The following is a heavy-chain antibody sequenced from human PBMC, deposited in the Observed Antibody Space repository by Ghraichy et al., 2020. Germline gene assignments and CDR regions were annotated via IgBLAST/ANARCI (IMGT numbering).Heavy chain of an antibody. D-gene: IGHD1-26*01. CDR3: AHTEYREPWGGFDI. V-gene: IGHV2-5*02. CDR2: IYWDDDK. Sequence: SGPTLVKPTQTLTLTCTLSGFSLTTSGVGVGWIRQPPGKALEWLALIYWDDDKRYRPSLRSRVTISKDTSKNQVVLTMTNMDPVDTATYYCAHTEYREPWGGFDIWGQGTMVTVSS. CDR1: GFSLTTSGVG. J-gene: IGHJ3*02.